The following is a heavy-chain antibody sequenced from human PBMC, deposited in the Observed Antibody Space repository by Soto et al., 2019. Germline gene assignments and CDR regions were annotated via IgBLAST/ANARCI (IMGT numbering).Heavy chain of an antibody. V-gene: IGHV1-2*02. D-gene: IGHD3-22*01. CDR2: INPNSGGT. CDR3: ARFGFDSSGYNFDY. Sequence: ASMKVSCKASGYTFTGYYMHWVRQAPGQGLEWMGWINPNSGGTNYAQKFQGRVTMTRDTSISTAYMELSRLRSDDTAVYYCARFGFDSSGYNFDYWGQGTLVTVSS. CDR1: GYTFTGYY. J-gene: IGHJ4*02.